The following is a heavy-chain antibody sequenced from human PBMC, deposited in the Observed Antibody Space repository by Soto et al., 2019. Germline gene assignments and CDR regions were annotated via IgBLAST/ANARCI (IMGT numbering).Heavy chain of an antibody. CDR1: GFTFSSYA. Sequence: GGSLRLSCAASGFTFSSYAMSWVRQAPGKGLEWVSAISGSGGSTYYADSVKGRFTISRANSKNTLYLQMNSLRAEDTAVYYCAKDLGTAETELPANNWFDPWGQGTLVTVSS. J-gene: IGHJ5*02. CDR2: ISGSGGST. D-gene: IGHD2-2*01. CDR3: AKDLGTAETELPANNWFDP. V-gene: IGHV3-23*01.